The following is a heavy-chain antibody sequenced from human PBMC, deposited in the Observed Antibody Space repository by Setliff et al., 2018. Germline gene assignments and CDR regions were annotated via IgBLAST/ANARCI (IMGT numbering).Heavy chain of an antibody. CDR2: IWHDGTNK. D-gene: IGHD3-3*01. CDR1: GLTLINNG. J-gene: IGHJ4*02. V-gene: IGHV3-30*02. CDR3: ARERHLLSTVVIFGLFDF. Sequence: QAGGSLRLSCAASGLTLINNGFHWVRQAPGKGLEWVAIIWHDGTNKYYADSVKGRFDISRDNSKNTLSLQMYSLRTEDTALYYCARERHLLSTVVIFGLFDFWGQGALVTVSS.